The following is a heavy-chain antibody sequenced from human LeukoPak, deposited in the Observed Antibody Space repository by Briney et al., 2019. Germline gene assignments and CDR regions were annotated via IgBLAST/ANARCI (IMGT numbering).Heavy chain of an antibody. Sequence: GGSLRLSCAASGFTFSTYVMHWVRQAPGKGLEWVAVIWSDGNNKYFADSVKGRFTISRDNSKNTLYLQMNTLRAEDTAIYYCARRSYSAYDFDYWGQGTLVTVSS. V-gene: IGHV3-33*01. D-gene: IGHD5-12*01. CDR2: IWSDGNNK. J-gene: IGHJ4*02. CDR1: GFTFSTYV. CDR3: ARRSYSAYDFDY.